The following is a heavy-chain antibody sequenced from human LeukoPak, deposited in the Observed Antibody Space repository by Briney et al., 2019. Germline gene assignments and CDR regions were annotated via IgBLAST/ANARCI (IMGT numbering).Heavy chain of an antibody. V-gene: IGHV4-34*01. D-gene: IGHD1-26*01. CDR3: ARVRVGATYGGAFDI. CDR2: INHSGST. CDR1: GGSFSGYY. Sequence: SETLSLTCAVYGGSFSGYYWSWIRQPPGKGLEWIGEINHSGSTNYNPSLKSRVTISVDTSKNQFSLKLSSVTAADTAVYSCARVRVGATYGGAFDIWGQGTMVTVSS. J-gene: IGHJ3*02.